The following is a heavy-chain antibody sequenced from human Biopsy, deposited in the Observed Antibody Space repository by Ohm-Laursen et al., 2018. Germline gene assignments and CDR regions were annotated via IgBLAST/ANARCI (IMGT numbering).Heavy chain of an antibody. J-gene: IGHJ5*02. CDR3: GRAVRNQLLTDP. CDR2: LNPVSGNS. CDR1: GYTFTSYD. Sequence: SVKVSCKASGYTFTSYDITWVRQASGQGPEWIGWLNPVSGNSNFGQKFRCRVTVTSDTSISTAYMKLRGLTSDDTATYYCGRAVRNQLLTDPWGQGTLVTVTS. D-gene: IGHD1-7*01. V-gene: IGHV1-8*01.